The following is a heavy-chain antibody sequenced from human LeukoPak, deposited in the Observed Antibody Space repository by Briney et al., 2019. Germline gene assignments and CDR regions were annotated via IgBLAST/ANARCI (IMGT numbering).Heavy chain of an antibody. J-gene: IGHJ4*02. V-gene: IGHV3-53*01. Sequence: GGSLRLSCAASGFTVSSNYMSWVRQAPGKGLEWVSVIYSGGSTYYADSVKGRFTISRDNSKNTLYLQMNSLRAEDTAVYYCARDRAPYSSSSGQVYWGQGTLVTVSS. D-gene: IGHD6-6*01. CDR2: IYSGGST. CDR3: ARDRAPYSSSSGQVY. CDR1: GFTVSSNY.